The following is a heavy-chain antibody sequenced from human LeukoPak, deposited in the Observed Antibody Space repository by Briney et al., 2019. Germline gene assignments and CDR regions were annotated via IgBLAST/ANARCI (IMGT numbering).Heavy chain of an antibody. D-gene: IGHD3-22*01. CDR3: AKIRFYYDGSFDYWYFDL. CDR2: ITASSGGT. J-gene: IGHJ2*01. V-gene: IGHV3-23*01. Sequence: PGGSLRLSCAASGFPFSSYAMGWVRQAPGRGLEWVSAITASSGGTYYADSVKGRFTISRDNSKNTLYLQINSLRAEDTAVYYCAKIRFYYDGSFDYWYFDLWGRGTLVTVSS. CDR1: GFPFSSYA.